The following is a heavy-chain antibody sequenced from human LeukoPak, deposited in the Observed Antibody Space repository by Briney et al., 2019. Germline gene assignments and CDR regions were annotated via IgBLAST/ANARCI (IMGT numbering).Heavy chain of an antibody. D-gene: IGHD2-15*01. CDR1: GFTFSNYW. CDR3: ASSVAANYYYYMDV. J-gene: IGHJ6*03. CDR2: IKQDGSEI. V-gene: IGHV3-7*01. Sequence: GGTLRLSCAASGFTFSNYWMTWVRQAPGKGLEWVATIKQDGSEIYYVDSVRGRFTISRDNAKNSLYLQMNSLRAEDTAVYYCASSVAANYYYYMDVWGKGTTVTISS.